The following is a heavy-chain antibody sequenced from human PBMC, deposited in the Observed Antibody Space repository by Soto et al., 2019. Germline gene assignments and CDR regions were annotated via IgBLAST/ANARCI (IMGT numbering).Heavy chain of an antibody. J-gene: IGHJ4*02. Sequence: EVQLLESGGGLVQPGGSLRLSCAASGFTFSSYAMSWVRQAPGKGLEWVSAISGSGDSTYYADSVNGRFTISRDSSKRTLYLQMNSLRAEDTAVDYCAKFSYGSGGYFDYWGQGTRVTVSS. D-gene: IGHD3-10*01. CDR1: GFTFSSYA. CDR3: AKFSYGSGGYFDY. CDR2: ISGSGDST. V-gene: IGHV3-23*01.